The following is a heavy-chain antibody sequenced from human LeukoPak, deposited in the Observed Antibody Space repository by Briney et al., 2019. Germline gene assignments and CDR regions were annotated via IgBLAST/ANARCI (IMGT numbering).Heavy chain of an antibody. CDR2: FDPEDGET. V-gene: IGHV1-24*01. CDR1: GYTLTELS. J-gene: IGHJ4*02. D-gene: IGHD3-3*01. Sequence: ASAKVSCKVSGYTLTELSMHWVRQAPGKGLEWMGGFDPEDGETIYAQKFQGRVTMTEDTSTDTAYMELSSLRPEDTAVYYCATGRFWSGHFDYWGQGTLVTVSS. CDR3: ATGRFWSGHFDY.